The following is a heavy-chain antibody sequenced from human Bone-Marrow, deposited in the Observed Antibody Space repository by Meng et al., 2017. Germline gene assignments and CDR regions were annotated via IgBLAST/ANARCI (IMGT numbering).Heavy chain of an antibody. D-gene: IGHD1-26*01. CDR3: ARVRWELPDY. CDR2: INPNSGGT. J-gene: IGHJ4*02. CDR1: GYTFTSYG. V-gene: IGHV1-2*06. Sequence: QVQLVQSGAEVKKPGASVKVSCKASGYTFTSYGISWVRQAPGQGLEWMGRINPNSGGTNYAQKFQGRVTMTRDTSISTAYMELSRLRSDDTAVYYCARVRWELPDYWGQGTLVTVSS.